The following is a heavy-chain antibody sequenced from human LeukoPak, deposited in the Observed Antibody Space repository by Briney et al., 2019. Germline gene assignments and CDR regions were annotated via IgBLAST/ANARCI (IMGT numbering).Heavy chain of an antibody. CDR1: EFIFSNYA. CDR3: ARASYDSGSYYLGAGARADY. D-gene: IGHD3-22*01. V-gene: IGHV3-23*01. CDR2: ISGSGATT. J-gene: IGHJ4*02. Sequence: PGGSLRLSCAASEFIFSNYAMTWVRQAPGKGLEWVSSISGSGATTYYADSVKGRFTISRDNSENTLFLQFNSLRAEDTAVYYCARASYDSGSYYLGAGARADYWGQGTLVTVSS.